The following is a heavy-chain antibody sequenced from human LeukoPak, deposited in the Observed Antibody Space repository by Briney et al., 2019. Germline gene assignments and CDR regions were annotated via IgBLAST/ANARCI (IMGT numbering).Heavy chain of an antibody. CDR2: IYYSGST. D-gene: IGHD2-21*02. CDR1: GGSISSGGYY. Sequence: PSETLSLTCTVSGGSISSGGYYWSWIRQHPGKGLEWIGYIYYSGSTYYNPSLKSRVTISVDTSKNRFSLKLSSVTAADTAVYYCARVRRVVTASHFDYWGQGTLVTVSS. J-gene: IGHJ4*02. CDR3: ARVRRVVTASHFDY. V-gene: IGHV4-31*03.